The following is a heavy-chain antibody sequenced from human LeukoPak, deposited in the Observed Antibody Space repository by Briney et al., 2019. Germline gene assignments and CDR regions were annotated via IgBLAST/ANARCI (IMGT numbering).Heavy chain of an antibody. CDR2: IDPKSGAT. J-gene: IGHJ3*02. D-gene: IGHD5-24*01. CDR3: ARGNGYSPRGGFDI. CDR1: GYTLSAYY. V-gene: IGHV1-2*02. Sequence: ASVKVSCKASGYTLSAYYMHWVRQAPGQGLEWMGWIDPKSGATNYAQKFQGRVTMTRDTSTSTVYMDLSSPRSDDTAVYYCARGNGYSPRGGFDIWGQGTMVTVSS.